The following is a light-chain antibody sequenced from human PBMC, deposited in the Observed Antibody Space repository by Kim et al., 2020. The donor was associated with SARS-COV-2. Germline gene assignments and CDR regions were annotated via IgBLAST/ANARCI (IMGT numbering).Light chain of an antibody. Sequence: SYELTQPPSVSVSPGQTAGITCTGDKLGDKHVSWYQQRPGQSPLLVIYQDHKRPSGIPERFSGFNSGNTATQTISGTQAMDEADYYCQACDGSTACVFGTGTKVTVL. CDR1: KLGDKH. CDR3: QACDGSTACV. V-gene: IGLV3-1*01. CDR2: QDH. J-gene: IGLJ1*01.